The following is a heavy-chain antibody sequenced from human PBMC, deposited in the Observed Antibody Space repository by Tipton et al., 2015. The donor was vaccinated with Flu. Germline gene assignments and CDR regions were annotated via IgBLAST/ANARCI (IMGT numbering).Heavy chain of an antibody. V-gene: IGHV4-38-2*01. CDR3: ARRDYSSYVSVPKSWFDP. Sequence: TLSLTCAVSGDSISSDFYWAWVRQFPGKGLEGIGTVLRTGSTIHNPSLKSRVTISIDTPKHQFSLNMRSVTAADMAVYCCARRDYSSYVSVPKSWFDPWGQGPLVAVSS. CDR2: VLRTGST. J-gene: IGHJ5*02. D-gene: IGHD4-11*01. CDR1: GDSISSDFY.